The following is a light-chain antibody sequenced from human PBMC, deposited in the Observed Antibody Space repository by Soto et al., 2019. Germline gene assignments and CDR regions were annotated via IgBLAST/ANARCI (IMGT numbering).Light chain of an antibody. CDR1: QSVNSRF. CDR3: QQRSNWPPSIT. Sequence: EIVLTQSPGTLSLSPGERATFSCRASQSVNSRFLAWYQQKPGQAPRLLIYDASDRAPGIPARFSGSGSATDFTLTINNLEPEDFAVYYCQQRSNWPPSITFGQGTRLEIK. J-gene: IGKJ5*01. CDR2: DAS. V-gene: IGKV3-11*01.